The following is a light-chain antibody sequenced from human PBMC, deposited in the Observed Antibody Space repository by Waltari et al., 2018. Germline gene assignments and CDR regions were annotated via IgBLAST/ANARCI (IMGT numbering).Light chain of an antibody. CDR1: QSVSSN. CDR3: QQYNNWPPMT. Sequence: EIVMTQSPATLSVSPGERATLSCRASQSVSSNLAWYQQKPGQDPRLLIYGASTRAIGIPARFSGSGSGTEFTLTISSLQSEDSAVYYCQQYNNWPPMTFGQGTKVEIK. J-gene: IGKJ1*01. V-gene: IGKV3-15*01. CDR2: GAS.